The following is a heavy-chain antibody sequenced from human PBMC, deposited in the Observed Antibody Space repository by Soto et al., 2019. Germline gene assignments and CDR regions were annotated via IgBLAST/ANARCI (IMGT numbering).Heavy chain of an antibody. CDR3: AASCVGCGGFNYYGMDV. V-gene: IGHV4-31*03. D-gene: IGHD2-21*01. Sequence: PSETLSLTCTVSGGSISSGGYYWSWIRQHPGKGLECIGYIYYSGSTYYNPSLKSRVTISVDTSKNQFSLKLSSVTAADTAVYYCAASCVGCGGFNYYGMDVWGQGTTVTVSS. CDR2: IYYSGST. CDR1: GGSISSGGYY. J-gene: IGHJ6*02.